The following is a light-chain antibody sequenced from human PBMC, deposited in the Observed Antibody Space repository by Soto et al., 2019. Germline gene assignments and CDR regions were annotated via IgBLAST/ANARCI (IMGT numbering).Light chain of an antibody. CDR1: QTVRNNY. J-gene: IGKJ3*01. V-gene: IGKV3-20*01. CDR3: QQYGDSPAT. CDR2: DAS. Sequence: EFVLTQSPGTLSLSPGERATLSCRASQTVRNNYLAWYQQKPGQAPRLLIYDASSRATGIPDRFSGGGSGTDFTLTISRLEPEDFAVYYCQQYGDSPATFGPGTKVDNK.